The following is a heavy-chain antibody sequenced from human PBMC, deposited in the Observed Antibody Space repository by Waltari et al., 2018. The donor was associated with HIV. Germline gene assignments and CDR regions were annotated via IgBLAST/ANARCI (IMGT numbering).Heavy chain of an antibody. CDR2: IIPYFGFA. CDR3: ARGTFYDDEVGAHRYRPFDA. V-gene: IGHV1-69*01. D-gene: IGHD3-16*01. CDR1: GCAFSGYG. J-gene: IGHJ4*02. Sequence: QVRLAQTGREVKRTECSVRVSCKSSGCAFSGYGISWWRQAPGQCLQWMGEIIPYFGFANTAETLRARVSIEADESKNTVYLELRSLTVQDSATYFCARGTFYDDEVGAHRYRPFDAWGQGTPVSVSS.